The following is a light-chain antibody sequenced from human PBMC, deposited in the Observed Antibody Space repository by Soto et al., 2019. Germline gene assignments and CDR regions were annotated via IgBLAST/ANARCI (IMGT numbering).Light chain of an antibody. V-gene: IGKV1-5*01. J-gene: IGKJ5*01. CDR1: QSIATY. CDR2: DAS. Sequence: DIQMTQSPSTLSASVGDRVTITCRASQSIATYLTWYQQKPGKAPKLLIYDASSLKSGAPSRFSGSGSGTEFTLTISSLQPDDFATYYCQHYNSYPITFGQGTRLEI. CDR3: QHYNSYPIT.